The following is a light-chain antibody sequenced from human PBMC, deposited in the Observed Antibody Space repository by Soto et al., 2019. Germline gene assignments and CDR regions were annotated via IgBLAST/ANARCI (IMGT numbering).Light chain of an antibody. CDR2: DDS. Sequence: SYELTQPPSVSVAPGQTARITCGGDNLGSKSVHWYQQKPGQAPVLVVYDDSDRPSGIPERFSGSNSGNTATLTISRVGAGDEADYYCQVWDDDSDHRVFGTGTKVTVL. V-gene: IGLV3-21*02. CDR1: NLGSKS. J-gene: IGLJ1*01. CDR3: QVWDDDSDHRV.